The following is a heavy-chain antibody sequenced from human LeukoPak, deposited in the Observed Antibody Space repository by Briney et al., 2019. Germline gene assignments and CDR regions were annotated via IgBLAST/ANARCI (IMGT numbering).Heavy chain of an antibody. D-gene: IGHD5-12*01. V-gene: IGHV4-38-2*02. CDR2: IYHSGST. J-gene: IGHJ5*02. CDR1: GYSISSGYY. Sequence: PSETLSLTRTVSGYSISSGYYWGWIRQPPGKGLEWIGSIYHSGSTYYNPSLKSRVTISVDTSKNQFSLKLSSVTAADTAVYYCARVSNGWLRLNYWFDPWGQGTLVTVSS. CDR3: ARVSNGWLRLNYWFDP.